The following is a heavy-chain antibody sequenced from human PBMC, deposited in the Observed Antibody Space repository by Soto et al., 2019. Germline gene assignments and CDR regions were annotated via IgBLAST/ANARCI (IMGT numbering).Heavy chain of an antibody. CDR2: IFYSGST. V-gene: IGHV4-59*01. J-gene: IGHJ5*02. Sequence: QVHLQESGPRLVKPSETLSLTCTVSGGSISNYYWSWIRQPPWKGLEWIGHIFYSGSTNYNPALKSRVTISVDTSKNQFSLKLSSVTAADTAVYYCARDSGYNYGYFRWFDPWGQGTLVTVSS. CDR3: ARDSGYNYGYFRWFDP. CDR1: GGSISNYY. D-gene: IGHD5-18*01.